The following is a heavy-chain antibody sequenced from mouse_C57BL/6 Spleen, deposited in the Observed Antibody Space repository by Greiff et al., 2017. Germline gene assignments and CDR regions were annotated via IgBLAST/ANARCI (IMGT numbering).Heavy chain of an antibody. V-gene: IGHV14-3*01. CDR3: ARGHSTVVATDWYYDV. CDR2: IEPANGNT. CDR1: GFNIKNSY. D-gene: IGHD1-1*01. Sequence: EVQLQQSVAELVRPGASVKLSCTASGFNIKNSYMHWVKQRPEQGLEWIGRIEPANGNTKYAPKFQGKATLTADTSSNTAYMQLSSLTSEDTAIYSCARGHSTVVATDWYYDVWGTGTTVTVSS. J-gene: IGHJ1*03.